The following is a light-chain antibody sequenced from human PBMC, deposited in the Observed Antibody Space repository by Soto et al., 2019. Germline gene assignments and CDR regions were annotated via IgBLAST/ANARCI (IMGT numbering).Light chain of an antibody. Sequence: QSALIQPASVSGSPGQSVTISCTGTSSDVGGYNYVSWYQQYPGKPPKLMIYDVGNRPSGVSNRFSGSKSGNMASLTISGLQAEDEADYYCCSYTASSTYVFGIGTKLTVL. CDR2: DVG. J-gene: IGLJ1*01. V-gene: IGLV2-14*01. CDR3: CSYTASSTYV. CDR1: SSDVGGYNY.